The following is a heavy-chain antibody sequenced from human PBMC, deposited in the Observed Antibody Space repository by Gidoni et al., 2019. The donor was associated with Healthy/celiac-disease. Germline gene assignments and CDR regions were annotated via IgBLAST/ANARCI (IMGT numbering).Heavy chain of an antibody. J-gene: IGHJ4*02. Sequence: QVQLQESGPGLVKPSETLSLTCTVSGGSISSYYWSWIRQPPGKGLEWIGYIYYSGSTNYNPSLKSRVTISVDTSKNQFSLKLSSVTAADTAVYYCARHPTYYDILTGYYVDYWGQGTLVTVSS. V-gene: IGHV4-59*08. CDR1: GGSISSYY. CDR2: IYYSGST. CDR3: ARHPTYYDILTGYYVDY. D-gene: IGHD3-9*01.